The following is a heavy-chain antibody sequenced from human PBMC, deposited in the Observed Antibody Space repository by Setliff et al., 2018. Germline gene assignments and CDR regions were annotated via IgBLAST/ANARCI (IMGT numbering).Heavy chain of an antibody. CDR1: GGSLRGNAIF. V-gene: IGHV4-39*01. CDR3: ARPLEESFGGVRDSDAFDI. Sequence: SETLSLTCTVSGGSLRGNAIFWGWIRQPPGKGLEWIGSIYYNGTTHFNPSLKSRVAISVDPSKNQLFLKLSSVTATDTAVYYCARPLEESFGGVRDSDAFDIWGQGTMVTVS. J-gene: IGHJ3*02. D-gene: IGHD3-16*01. CDR2: IYYNGTT.